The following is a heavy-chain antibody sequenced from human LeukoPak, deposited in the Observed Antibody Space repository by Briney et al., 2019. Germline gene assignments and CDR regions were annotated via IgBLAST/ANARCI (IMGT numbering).Heavy chain of an antibody. Sequence: SETLSLTCTVSGXSISPYYWGWIRQPPGKGREWIGYLHYSGSTNYNPSLKSRVTISVDTSKNQFSLKLSSVTAADTAVYYCSRRSRAAAGGAFDIWGQGTRVTVSS. CDR2: LHYSGST. CDR3: SRRSRAAAGGAFDI. CDR1: GXSISPYY. D-gene: IGHD6-13*01. J-gene: IGHJ3*02. V-gene: IGHV4-59*01.